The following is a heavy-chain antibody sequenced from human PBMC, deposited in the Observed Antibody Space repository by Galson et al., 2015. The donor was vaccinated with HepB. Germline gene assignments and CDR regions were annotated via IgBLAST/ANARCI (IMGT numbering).Heavy chain of an antibody. CDR1: GGTFSSYA. V-gene: IGHV1-69*13. CDR2: IIPIFGTA. J-gene: IGHJ4*02. CDR3: ARAGRYYYDSSGYYWLLAY. D-gene: IGHD3-22*01. Sequence: SVKVSCKASGGTFSSYAISWVRQAPGQGLEWMGGIIPIFGTANYAQKFQGRVTITADESTSTAYMELSSLRSEDTAVYYCARAGRYYYDSSGYYWLLAYWGQGTLVTVSS.